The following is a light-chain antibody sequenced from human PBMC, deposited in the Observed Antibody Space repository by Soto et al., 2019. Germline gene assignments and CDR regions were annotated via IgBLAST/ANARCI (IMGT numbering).Light chain of an antibody. V-gene: IGKV3-20*01. CDR3: QQYGSPPWLT. Sequence: EIVLTQSPGTLSLSPGERATLSCRASQSVSSSYLAWYQQKPGQAPRLLIYGASSRATGIPDRFSGSGSGTDFTLTISRLEPEDFAVYYCQQYGSPPWLTFGPGTKVDIK. CDR2: GAS. J-gene: IGKJ3*01. CDR1: QSVSSSY.